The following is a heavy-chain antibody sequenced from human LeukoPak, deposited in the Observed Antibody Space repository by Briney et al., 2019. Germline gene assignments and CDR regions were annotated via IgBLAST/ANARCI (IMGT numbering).Heavy chain of an antibody. CDR1: GGTFSSYA. CDR2: IIPIFGIA. CDR3: ARDPPYDSGVGDYYYYGMDV. Sequence: SVKVSCKASGGTFSSYAISWVRQAPGQGLEWMGRIIPIFGIANYAQKFQGRVTITADKSTSTAYMELSGLRSEDTAVYYCARDPPYDSGVGDYYYYGMDVWGQGTTVTVSS. V-gene: IGHV1-69*04. J-gene: IGHJ6*02. D-gene: IGHD3-3*01.